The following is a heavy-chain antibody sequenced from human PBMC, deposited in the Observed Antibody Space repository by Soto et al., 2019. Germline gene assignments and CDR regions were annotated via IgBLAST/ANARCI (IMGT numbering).Heavy chain of an antibody. D-gene: IGHD2-8*01. CDR1: GFTFNRYP. CDR2: INSDGSG. Sequence: VQVVESGGGLVQPGGSLRLSCAASGFTFNRYPLYWVRQAAGKGLVWVSRINSDGSGFYADSVKGRFTISRDNAKDTLYLRMNSLRVEDTAVYFCVRDNGGYWGQGTLVTVSS. CDR3: VRDNGGY. J-gene: IGHJ4*02. V-gene: IGHV3-74*01.